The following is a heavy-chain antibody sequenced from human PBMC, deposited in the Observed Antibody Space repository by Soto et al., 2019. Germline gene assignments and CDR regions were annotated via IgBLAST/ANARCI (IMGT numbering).Heavy chain of an antibody. V-gene: IGHV3-23*01. CDR3: AKDPGIWLQYPGWFDP. D-gene: IGHD4-4*01. CDR1: GFTFSSYA. CDR2: ISGSGGST. Sequence: EVQLLESGGGLVQPGGSLRLSCAASGFTFSSYAMSWVRQAPGKGLEWVSAISGSGGSTYYADSVKGRFTISRDKSKNTLYLQMNSLRAEDTAVYYCAKDPGIWLQYPGWFDPWGQGTLVTVSS. J-gene: IGHJ5*02.